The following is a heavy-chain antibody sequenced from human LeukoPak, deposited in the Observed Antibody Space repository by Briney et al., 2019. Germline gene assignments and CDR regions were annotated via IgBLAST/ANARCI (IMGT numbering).Heavy chain of an antibody. CDR3: ARQGYCSGGSCTLLDY. V-gene: IGHV4-59*08. J-gene: IGHJ4*02. CDR2: IYYSGST. Sequence: SETLSLTCTVSGGSISSYYWSWIRQPPGKGLEWIGSIYYSGSTNYNPSLKSRVTISVDTSKNQFSLKLSSVTAADTAVYYCARQGYCSGGSCTLLDYWGQGTLVTVSS. D-gene: IGHD2-15*01. CDR1: GGSISSYY.